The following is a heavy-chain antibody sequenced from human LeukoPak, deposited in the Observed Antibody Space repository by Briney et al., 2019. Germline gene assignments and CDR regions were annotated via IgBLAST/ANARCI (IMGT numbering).Heavy chain of an antibody. J-gene: IGHJ6*04. CDR2: ISSSSSYI. Sequence: GGSLRLSCAASGFTFSSYSMNWVRQAPGKGLEWVSSISSSSSYIYYADSVKGRLTISRDNAKNSLYLQMSSLRAEDTAVYYCARDRWYGDYWGTVDVWGKGTTVTVSS. D-gene: IGHD4-17*01. V-gene: IGHV3-21*01. CDR1: GFTFSSYS. CDR3: ARDRWYGDYWGTVDV.